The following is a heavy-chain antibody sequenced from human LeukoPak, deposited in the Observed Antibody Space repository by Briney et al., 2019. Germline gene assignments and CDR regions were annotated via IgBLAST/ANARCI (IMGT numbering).Heavy chain of an antibody. J-gene: IGHJ6*03. D-gene: IGHD3-22*01. CDR1: SGSISSSSYY. CDR3: TRGSIAYYYMDV. CDR2: IYYSGNT. V-gene: IGHV4-39*07. Sequence: SETLSLTCTVSSGSISSSSYYWGWIRQPPGKGLEWIGSIYYSGNTYHNPSLKSRVTISVDTSKNQFSLKLSSVTAADTAVYYCTRGSIAYYYMDVWGKGTTVTISS.